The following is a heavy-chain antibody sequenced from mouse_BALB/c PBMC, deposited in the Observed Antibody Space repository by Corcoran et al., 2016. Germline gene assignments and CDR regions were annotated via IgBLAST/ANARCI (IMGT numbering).Heavy chain of an antibody. CDR3: ARRATTATAWFAY. Sequence: QIQLVQSGPELKKPGETVKISCKASGYTFTNYGMNWVKQAPGKGLKWMGWINTYTGEPTYADDFKGRFAFSLETSASTAYLQINNLKNEDTATYFCARRATTATAWFAYLGQGTLVTVSA. CDR2: INTYTGEP. J-gene: IGHJ3*01. D-gene: IGHD1-2*01. CDR1: GYTFTNYG. V-gene: IGHV9-3-1*01.